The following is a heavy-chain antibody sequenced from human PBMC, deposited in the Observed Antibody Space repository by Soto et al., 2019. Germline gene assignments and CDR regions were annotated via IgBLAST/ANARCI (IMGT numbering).Heavy chain of an antibody. V-gene: IGHV3-23*01. D-gene: IGHD6-6*01. CDR2: ISTSIDAT. Sequence: GGSLRLSCASSGFAFSNYAMHWVRQAPGKGLEWVSSISTSIDATYYADSVKGRFNISRDDSKNTLYLQMNSLRAEDSAVYYCAKDRTVAARNFNYWGQGTQVTVSS. J-gene: IGHJ4*02. CDR3: AKDRTVAARNFNY. CDR1: GFAFSNYA.